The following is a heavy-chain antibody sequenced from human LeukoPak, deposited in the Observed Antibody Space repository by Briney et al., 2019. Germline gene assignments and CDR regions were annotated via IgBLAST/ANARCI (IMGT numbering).Heavy chain of an antibody. CDR2: ISGSAITT. CDR3: AKDQRFGDLDDY. J-gene: IGHJ4*02. D-gene: IGHD3-10*01. V-gene: IGHV3-23*01. CDR1: GFTFSNYA. Sequence: GGSLRLSCTTSGFTFSNYAMSWVRQAPGKGLEWVSSISGSAITTYYADSVKGRFAISRDNSKNTLYLQMTSLRAEDTAVYYCAKDQRFGDLDDYRGQGTLVNVSS.